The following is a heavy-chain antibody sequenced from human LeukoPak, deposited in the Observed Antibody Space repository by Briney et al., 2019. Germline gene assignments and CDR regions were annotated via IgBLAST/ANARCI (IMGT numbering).Heavy chain of an antibody. V-gene: IGHV1-18*01. J-gene: IGHJ4*02. CDR2: INAYNGNT. CDR1: VYTVTSYV. Sequence: SVNVSRKASVYTVTSYVISWVRQSPGQEGKWRGWINAYNGNTNYAPKLKGRVTLTKDTSTSRAYMELRRLTSDDTAVYYCARDYYCSSTSCYFWFDYWGQGTLVTVSS. D-gene: IGHD2-2*01. CDR3: ARDYYCSSTSCYFWFDY.